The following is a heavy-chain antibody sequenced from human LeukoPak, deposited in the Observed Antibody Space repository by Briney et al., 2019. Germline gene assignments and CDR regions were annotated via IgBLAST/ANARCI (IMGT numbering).Heavy chain of an antibody. CDR1: GFTFSSYS. CDR3: ARDLVGASYY. CDR2: IKENGREK. Sequence: GGSLRLSCAASGFTFSSYSMNWVRQAPGQGLEWVANIKENGREKFYADSVKGRFTISRDNAKNSLYLEMNSLRAEDTAVYFCARDLVGASYYWGQGTLVTVSS. V-gene: IGHV3-7*01. D-gene: IGHD1-26*01. J-gene: IGHJ4*02.